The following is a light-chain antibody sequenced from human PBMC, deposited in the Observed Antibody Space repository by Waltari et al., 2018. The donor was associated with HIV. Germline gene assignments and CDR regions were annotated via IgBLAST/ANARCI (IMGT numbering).Light chain of an antibody. CDR3: QQYSNYQGT. J-gene: IGKJ1*01. V-gene: IGKV1-5*03. CDR2: RMS. CDR1: QSISAW. Sequence: DIQMTQSPSPLSASVGYRVTITCRASQSISAWLAWYQQKPGKAPTLLIYRMSSLESGVPSRFSGSGSGTEFTLTISSLQPDDFATYYCQQYSNYQGTFGQGTKVEIK.